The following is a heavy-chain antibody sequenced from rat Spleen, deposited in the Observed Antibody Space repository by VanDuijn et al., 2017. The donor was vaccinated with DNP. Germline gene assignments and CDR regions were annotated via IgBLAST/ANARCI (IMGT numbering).Heavy chain of an antibody. CDR3: TRGFNNYGFFDY. CDR1: GFSLTTYR. Sequence: QVQLKESGPGLVQPSQTLSLTCTVSGFSLTTYRVSWVRQPSGKGPEWMGKMWYDGDTAYNSALKSRLSISRDTSKSQVFLKVNTLQTEDTAIYFCTRGFNNYGFFDYWGHGVMVTVSS. V-gene: IGHV2-15*01. CDR2: MWYDGDT. J-gene: IGHJ2*01. D-gene: IGHD1-10*01.